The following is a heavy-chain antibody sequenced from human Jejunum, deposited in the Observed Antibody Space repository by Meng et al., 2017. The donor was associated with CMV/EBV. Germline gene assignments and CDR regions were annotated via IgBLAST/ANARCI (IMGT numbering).Heavy chain of an antibody. Sequence: FPFNNQAMSWVRQAPGKGLEWVSIIGADSGGIQYGDSVKGRFTISRDNSKNTLYLQMDSLRVEDTAKYFCAKGGQEVPLTRRFDYWGQGTLVTVSS. V-gene: IGHV3-23*01. J-gene: IGHJ4*02. D-gene: IGHD2-15*01. CDR3: AKGGQEVPLTRRFDY. CDR2: IGADSGGI. CDR1: FPFNNQA.